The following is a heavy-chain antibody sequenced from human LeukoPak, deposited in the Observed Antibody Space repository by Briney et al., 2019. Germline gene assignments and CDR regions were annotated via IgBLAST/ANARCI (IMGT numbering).Heavy chain of an antibody. CDR1: GFTFRSCG. CDR3: AKDMGRIMIRAPRDAFDF. Sequence: GGSLRLSCAASGFTFRSCGMSWVRQAPGKGLEWVSSISGNGVRTYYTDSVRGRFTISRDNSKNTMYLQLNGLRAEDTGRYFCAKDMGRIMIRAPRDAFDFWGQGTMVSVSS. V-gene: IGHV3-23*01. J-gene: IGHJ3*01. D-gene: IGHD3-16*01. CDR2: ISGNGVRT.